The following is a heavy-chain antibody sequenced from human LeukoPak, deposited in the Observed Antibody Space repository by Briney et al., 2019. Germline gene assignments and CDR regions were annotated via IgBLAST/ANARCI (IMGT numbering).Heavy chain of an antibody. CDR3: ARHASMVRGVRRYYYMDV. CDR2: IYYSGST. D-gene: IGHD3-10*01. CDR1: GGSISSYY. J-gene: IGHJ6*03. V-gene: IGHV4-59*08. Sequence: SETLSLTCTVSGGSISSYYWSWIRQPPGKGLEWIGYIYYSGSTYYNPSLKSRVTISVDTSKNQFSLKLSSVTAADTAVYYCARHASMVRGVRRYYYMDVWGKGTTVTVSS.